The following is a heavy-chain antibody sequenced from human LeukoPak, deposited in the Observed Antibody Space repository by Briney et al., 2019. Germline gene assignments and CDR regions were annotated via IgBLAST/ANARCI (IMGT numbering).Heavy chain of an antibody. CDR3: AEDLWSIQYHDY. CDR1: GFTLSSYG. D-gene: IGHD4-11*01. J-gene: IGHJ4*02. V-gene: IGHV3-30*18. CDR2: ILNDGNNK. Sequence: QPGRSLPLSCAAPGFTLSSYGMHWVRQAPGKGLEWVAVILNDGNNKYYADSVKGRFTISRDNSKNTLYLHMNSLRAEDTAVYYCAEDLWSIQYHDYWGQGTLVTVSS.